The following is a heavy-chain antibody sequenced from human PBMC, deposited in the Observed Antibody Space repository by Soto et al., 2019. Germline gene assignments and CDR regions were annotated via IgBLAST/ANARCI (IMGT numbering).Heavy chain of an antibody. V-gene: IGHV3-21*01. D-gene: IGHD2-21*02. Sequence: GGSLRLSCAASGFTFSSYSMNWVRQAPGKGPEWVSSISSSSSYIYYADSVKGRFTISRDNAKNSLYLQMNSLRAEDTAVYYCARGICGGGDCYYLNDAFDIWGQGTMVTVSS. CDR1: GFTFSSYS. CDR3: ARGICGGGDCYYLNDAFDI. J-gene: IGHJ3*02. CDR2: ISSSSSYI.